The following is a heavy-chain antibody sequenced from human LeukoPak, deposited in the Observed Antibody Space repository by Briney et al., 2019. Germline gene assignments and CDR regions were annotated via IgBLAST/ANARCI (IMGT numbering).Heavy chain of an antibody. J-gene: IGHJ4*02. CDR2: ITNTPNYI. D-gene: IGHD3-16*01. CDR3: WRDSPYDTSI. CDR1: GFILNTYT. V-gene: IGHV3-21*01. Sequence: GGSLSLSCAASGFILNTYTITWVRQAPGKGLEWVSSITNTPNYIYYADSVTGRFTISRDNANNSLRAEDTAVYYCWRDSPYDTSIWGQGTLVTVSS.